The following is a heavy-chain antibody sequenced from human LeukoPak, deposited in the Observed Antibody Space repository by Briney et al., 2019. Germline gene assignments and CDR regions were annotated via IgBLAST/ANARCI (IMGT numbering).Heavy chain of an antibody. J-gene: IGHJ5*02. Sequence: GGSLRLSCAASGFTFSSYGMHWVRQAPGKGLEWVAVIWYDGSNKYYADSVNGRFIISRDNSKNTLYLQMNSLRAEDTALYYCAKDRYYDPIAYRAFDPWGQGTLVTVSS. D-gene: IGHD3-22*01. V-gene: IGHV3-33*06. CDR3: AKDRYYDPIAYRAFDP. CDR2: IWYDGSNK. CDR1: GFTFSSYG.